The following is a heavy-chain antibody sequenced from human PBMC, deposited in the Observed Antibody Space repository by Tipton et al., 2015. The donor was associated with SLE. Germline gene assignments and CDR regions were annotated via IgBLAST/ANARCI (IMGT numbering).Heavy chain of an antibody. CDR1: GFTFSSYA. CDR2: ISYDGSNK. J-gene: IGHJ5*02. Sequence: RSLRLSCAASGFTFSSYAMRWVRQAPGKGLEWVAVISYDGSNKYYADSVKGRFTISRDNSKNTLYLQMNSLRAEDTAVYYCAKTFDPWGQGTLVTVSS. V-gene: IGHV3-30-3*01. CDR3: AKTFDP.